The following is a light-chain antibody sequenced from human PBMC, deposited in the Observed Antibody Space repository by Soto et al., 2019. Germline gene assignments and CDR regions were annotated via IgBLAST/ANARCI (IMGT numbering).Light chain of an antibody. CDR1: QSVSNN. CDR2: GAS. CDR3: QQYHNLWT. Sequence: EIVLTQSPATLSVSPGERAALSCRASQSVSNNLAWYQQKPGQPPRLLIFGASTRATGIPARFSGSGSEAEFALTISTLQSEDFALYYCQQYHNLWTFGQGTKVDIK. V-gene: IGKV3D-15*01. J-gene: IGKJ1*01.